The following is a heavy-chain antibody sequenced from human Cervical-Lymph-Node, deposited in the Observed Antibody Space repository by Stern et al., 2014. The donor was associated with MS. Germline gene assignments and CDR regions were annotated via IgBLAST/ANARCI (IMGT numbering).Heavy chain of an antibody. CDR1: GFTFNAYA. Sequence: QVQLVQSGGGVVQPGQSLRLSCAASGFTFNAYALHWVRQAPAKGLEWVAAVSFDGSDEYYADSVKGRFTISRDNSKNALYLQVNSLRLDDTAVYYCARFFAVWGQGTTVIVSS. CDR2: VSFDGSDE. J-gene: IGHJ6*02. CDR3: ARFFAV. D-gene: IGHD2-21*01. V-gene: IGHV3-30*04.